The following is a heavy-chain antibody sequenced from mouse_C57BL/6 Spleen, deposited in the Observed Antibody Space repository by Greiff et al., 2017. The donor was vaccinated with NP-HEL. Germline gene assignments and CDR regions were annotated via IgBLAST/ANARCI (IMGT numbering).Heavy chain of an antibody. CDR3: ARPQLGRGYFDV. CDR2: IYPGSGST. J-gene: IGHJ1*03. Sequence: VQLQQPGAELVKPGASVKMSCKASGYTFTSYWITWVKQRPGQGLEWIGDIYPGSGSTNYNEKFKSKATLTVDTSSSTAYMQLSSLTSEDSAVYYCARPQLGRGYFDVWGTGTTVTVSS. V-gene: IGHV1-55*01. CDR1: GYTFTSYW. D-gene: IGHD4-1*02.